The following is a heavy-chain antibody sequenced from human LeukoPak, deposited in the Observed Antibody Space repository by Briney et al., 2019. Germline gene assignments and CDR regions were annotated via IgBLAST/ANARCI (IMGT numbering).Heavy chain of an antibody. Sequence: PSETLSLTCGVSGGSISNTNWWSWVRQPPGQGLEWIGEISLTGLSHYNPSLESRVTVSLDKSKNQLSLNLTSVTAADTAVYYCSRENGAFSPFGYWGQGTLVTVLS. V-gene: IGHV4/OR15-8*02. D-gene: IGHD2-8*01. CDR3: SRENGAFSPFGY. CDR1: GGSISNTNW. CDR2: ISLTGLS. J-gene: IGHJ4*02.